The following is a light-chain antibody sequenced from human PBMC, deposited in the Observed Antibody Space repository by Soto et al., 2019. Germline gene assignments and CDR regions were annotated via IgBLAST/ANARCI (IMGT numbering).Light chain of an antibody. V-gene: IGLV2-18*02. CDR2: EVS. CDR3: SSYTTSNTYV. Sequence: QSALTQPPSVSGSPGQSVTIQCTGSSSDVGSFSRVSWYQQPPGTAPKLIIYEVSYRPSGVPDRFSGSKSGNTASLTISGLLAEDEADYYCSSYTTSNTYVFGTGTKVTVL. CDR1: SSDVGSFSR. J-gene: IGLJ1*01.